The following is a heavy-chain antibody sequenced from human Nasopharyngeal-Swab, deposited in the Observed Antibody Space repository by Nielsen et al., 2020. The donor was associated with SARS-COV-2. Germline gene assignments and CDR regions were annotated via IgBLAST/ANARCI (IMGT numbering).Heavy chain of an antibody. V-gene: IGHV6-1*01. D-gene: IGHD4-17*01. J-gene: IGHJ6*03. Sequence: WIAQSPSTGLEWLGRTYYRSKWYNDYAVSVKSRITNNPDTSKNQFSLHLNSVTPEDTAVYYCARARGAYGDYYYYYYTDVWGKGTTVTVSS. CDR3: ARARGAYGDYYYYYYTDV. CDR2: TYYRSKWYN.